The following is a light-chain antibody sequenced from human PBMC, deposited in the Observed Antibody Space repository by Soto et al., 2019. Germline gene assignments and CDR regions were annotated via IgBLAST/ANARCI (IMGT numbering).Light chain of an antibody. V-gene: IGLV2-14*03. CDR1: SSDIGGYNF. Sequence: QSVLTQPASVSGSPGQSITISCTGTSSDIGGYNFVSWYQQHPGKVPKLMIYDVTNRPSGVSYRFSGSKSANTASLTISGLQAEDEADYYSSSYTSSNTLVFGGGTKLTVL. CDR3: SSYTSSNTLV. J-gene: IGLJ2*01. CDR2: DVT.